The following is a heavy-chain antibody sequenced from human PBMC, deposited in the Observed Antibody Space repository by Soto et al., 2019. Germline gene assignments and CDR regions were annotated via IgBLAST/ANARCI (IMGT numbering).Heavy chain of an antibody. J-gene: IGHJ4*02. V-gene: IGHV3-23*01. Sequence: SLRPSFAHSGFTFRRYAMSWVRQAPLKVLEWVSAISGSGGSTYYSDSVKGRFTISRDNSKNTLYLQMNSLRAEDTAVYYCAKRGAVPAANYYFDYWGQGTLVTVS. CDR3: AKRGAVPAANYYFDY. CDR1: GFTFRRYA. D-gene: IGHD2-2*01. CDR2: ISGSGGST.